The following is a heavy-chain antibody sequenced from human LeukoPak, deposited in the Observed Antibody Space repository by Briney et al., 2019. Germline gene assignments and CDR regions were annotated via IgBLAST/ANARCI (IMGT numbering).Heavy chain of an antibody. Sequence: SWIRQPPGKGLEWIGYIYYSGSTYYNPSLKSRVTTSIDTSKNQFSLKMSSVTAADTAVYYCVREVKGYGSSWYQNWFDPWGQGTLVTVSS. CDR3: VREVKGYGSSWYQNWFDP. V-gene: IGHV4-30-4*01. J-gene: IGHJ5*02. D-gene: IGHD6-13*01. CDR2: IYYSGST.